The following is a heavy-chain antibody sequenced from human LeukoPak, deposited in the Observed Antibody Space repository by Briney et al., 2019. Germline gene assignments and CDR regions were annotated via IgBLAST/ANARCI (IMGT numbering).Heavy chain of an antibody. J-gene: IGHJ4*02. CDR3: ATDRNSGKYYDY. V-gene: IGHV3-33*01. D-gene: IGHD1-26*01. CDR2: IWYDGSNQ. Sequence: GGSLRLSCAASGLAFRNYGMHWVRQAPGKGLEWVAVIWYDGSNQYYVDSVKGRFTVSRDNAKNTLYLQMNSLRAEDTAVYYCATDRNSGKYYDYWGQGTLVTVSS. CDR1: GLAFRNYG.